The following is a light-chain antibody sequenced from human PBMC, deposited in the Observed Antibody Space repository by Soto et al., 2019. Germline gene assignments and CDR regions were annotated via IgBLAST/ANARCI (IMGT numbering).Light chain of an antibody. CDR1: SSDVGGYNY. CDR3: CSYAGSPYV. CDR2: DVS. Sequence: QSVLTQPASVSGSPGQSVTISCTGTSSDVGGYNYVSWYRQLPGEAPKLMIYDVSKRPSGVPDRFSGSKSGNTASLTISGLQAEDEADYYCCSYAGSPYVFGTGTKVTVL. J-gene: IGLJ1*01. V-gene: IGLV2-11*01.